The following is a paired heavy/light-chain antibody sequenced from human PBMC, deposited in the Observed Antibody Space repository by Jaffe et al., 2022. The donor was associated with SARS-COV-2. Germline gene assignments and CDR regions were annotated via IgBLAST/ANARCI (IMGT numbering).Light chain of an antibody. CDR3: QVWDSTSEHYV. CDR1: NLGSRS. Sequence: SYVLTQPPSVSVAPGKTARITCGGDNLGSRSVHWYQQKPGQAPVLVIYYDTDRPSGIPERFSGSKSGNTATLTISRAEVGDEGDYYCQVWDSTSEHYVFATGTKVTVL. V-gene: IGLV3-21*04. CDR2: YDT. J-gene: IGLJ1*01.
Heavy chain of an antibody. V-gene: IGHV3-48*01. J-gene: IGHJ5*02. D-gene: IGHD3-16*01. CDR3: ATTAWGGFDP. CDR2: ISGGSGAI. CDR1: GFTFSRDS. Sequence: EVKLVEAGGGSVQPGESLRLSCVASGFTFSRDSMNWVRQAPGKGLDWIAYISGGSGAIYYADSVKGRFSISRDNDKNSVHLQMNSLRVEDTAVYYCATTAWGGFDPWGQGTLVTVSS.